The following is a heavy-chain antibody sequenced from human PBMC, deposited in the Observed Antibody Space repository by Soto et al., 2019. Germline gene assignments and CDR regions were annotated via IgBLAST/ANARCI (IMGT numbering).Heavy chain of an antibody. CDR1: GGSISSYY. Sequence: QVQLQESGLGLVKSSETLSLTCTVSGGSISSYYWSWIRQPPGKGLEWIGYIYYSGSTNYNPSLKSRVTISVDTSKNQFSLKLSSVTAADTAVYYCARHSPYCGGDCYSYDYWGQGTLVTVSS. D-gene: IGHD2-21*02. V-gene: IGHV4-59*08. CDR3: ARHSPYCGGDCYSYDY. J-gene: IGHJ4*02. CDR2: IYYSGST.